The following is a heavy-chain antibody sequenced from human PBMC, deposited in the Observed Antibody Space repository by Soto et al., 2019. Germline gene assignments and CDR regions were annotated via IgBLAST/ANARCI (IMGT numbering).Heavy chain of an antibody. V-gene: IGHV2-5*02. CDR3: AHRSWRYRSNWFDP. CDR2: IYWDDDK. Sequence: QITLKESGPTLVKPTQTLTLTCTFSGFSLSTSGVGVGWIRQPPGKALEWLALIYWDDDKRYIPSLKSRLTITKDTSKNQVVLTMTNMDPVDTATYYCAHRSWRYRSNWFDPWGQGTLVTVSS. D-gene: IGHD3-9*01. J-gene: IGHJ5*02. CDR1: GFSLSTSGVG.